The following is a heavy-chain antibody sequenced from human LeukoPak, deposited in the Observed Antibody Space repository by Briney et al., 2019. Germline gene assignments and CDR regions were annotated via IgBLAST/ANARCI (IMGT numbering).Heavy chain of an antibody. CDR1: GFTFSDYY. CDR3: ARFRDSYGIFDY. D-gene: IGHD5-18*01. V-gene: IGHV3-11*03. CDR2: ISSSSSSYT. Sequence: GGSLRLSCAASGFTFSDYYMSWIRQAPGKGLEWVSYISSSSSSYTNYADPVKGRFTISRDNAKNSLYLQMNSLRAEDTAVYYCARFRDSYGIFDYWGQGTLVTVSS. J-gene: IGHJ4*02.